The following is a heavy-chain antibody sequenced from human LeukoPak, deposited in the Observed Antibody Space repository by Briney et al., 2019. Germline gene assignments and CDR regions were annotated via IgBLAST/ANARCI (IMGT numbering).Heavy chain of an antibody. J-gene: IGHJ4*02. CDR3: AKDYNYYGSGTPPQY. Sequence: PGGSLRLSCEASGFAFRSYAMYWVRQAPGKGLEWVVVIGYDGIKKYYADSVKGRFSISRDNSNNTLYLQMNSLRPEDTAVYSCAKDYNYYGSGTPPQYWGPGSLVTVSS. CDR2: IGYDGIKK. D-gene: IGHD3-10*01. CDR1: GFAFRSYA. V-gene: IGHV3-30*18.